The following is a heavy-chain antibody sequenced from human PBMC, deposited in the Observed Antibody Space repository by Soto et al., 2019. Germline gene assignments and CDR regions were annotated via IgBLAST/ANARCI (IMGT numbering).Heavy chain of an antibody. Sequence: QVQLQQWGAGLLKPSETLSLTCAVYGGSFSGYYWSWIRQPPGKGLEWIGEINHSGSTNYNPSLKSRVTISVDTSKNQFSLKLSSLTAADTAVYYCARGDLSRGPHYWGQGTLVTVSS. CDR2: INHSGST. CDR3: ARGDLSRGPHY. V-gene: IGHV4-34*01. CDR1: GGSFSGYY. J-gene: IGHJ4*02.